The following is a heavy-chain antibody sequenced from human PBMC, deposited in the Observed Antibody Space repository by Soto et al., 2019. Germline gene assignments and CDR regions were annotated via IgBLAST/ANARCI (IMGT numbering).Heavy chain of an antibody. CDR2: ISAYNGNT. CDR3: ARDSGVIVVVPAAITDYYYYGMDV. Sequence: ASVKVSCKASGYTFTSYGINWVRQAPGQGLEWMGWISAYNGNTNYAQKLQGRVTMTTDTSTSTAYMELRSLRSDDTAVYYCARDSGVIVVVPAAITDYYYYGMDVWGQGTTVTVSS. CDR1: GYTFTSYG. V-gene: IGHV1-18*01. J-gene: IGHJ6*02. D-gene: IGHD2-2*02.